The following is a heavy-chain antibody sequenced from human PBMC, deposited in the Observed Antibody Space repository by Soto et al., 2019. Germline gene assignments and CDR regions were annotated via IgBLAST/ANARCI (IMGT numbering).Heavy chain of an antibody. CDR3: ARRSEQWLGNDAFDI. D-gene: IGHD6-19*01. V-gene: IGHV4-59*08. Sequence: SETLSLTCTVSGGSISSYYWSWIRQPPGKGLEWIGYIYYSGSTNYNPSLKSRVTISVDTSKNQFSLKLSSVTAADTSVYYCARRSEQWLGNDAFDILGQGTMVTVSS. CDR2: IYYSGST. CDR1: GGSISSYY. J-gene: IGHJ3*02.